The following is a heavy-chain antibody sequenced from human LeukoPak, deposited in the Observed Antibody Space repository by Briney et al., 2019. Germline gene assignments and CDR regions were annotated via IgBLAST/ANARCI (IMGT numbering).Heavy chain of an antibody. CDR2: ISSSGST. CDR3: ARGPYSYDSSGAFDI. V-gene: IGHV4-61*02. D-gene: IGHD3-22*01. J-gene: IGHJ3*02. CDR1: GDSISSGDYY. Sequence: PSETLSLTCTVSGDSISSGDYYWSWIRQPAGKGLEWIGRISSSGSTNYNPSLKSRVTISVDTSKNQFSLKLSSVTAADTAVYFCARGPYSYDSSGAFDIWGQGTMVAVSS.